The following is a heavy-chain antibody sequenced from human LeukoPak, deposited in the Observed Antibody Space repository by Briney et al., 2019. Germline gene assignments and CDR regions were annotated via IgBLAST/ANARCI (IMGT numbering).Heavy chain of an antibody. V-gene: IGHV3-11*06. J-gene: IGHJ6*02. D-gene: IGHD4-11*01. CDR1: GFTFSHYY. CDR2: VSSSSSYT. CDR3: ARAPHYSNYGPYYYGMDV. Sequence: GGSLRLSCAASGFTFSHYYMSWIRQAPGKGLEWVSYVSSSSSYTNYADSVKGRFTISRDNAKNSLYLQMNSLRAEDTAVYYCARAPHYSNYGPYYYGMDVWGQGTTVTVSS.